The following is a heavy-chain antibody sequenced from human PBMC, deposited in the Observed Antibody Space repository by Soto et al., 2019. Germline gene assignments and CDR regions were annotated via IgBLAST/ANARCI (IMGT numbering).Heavy chain of an antibody. J-gene: IGHJ3*01. CDR2: IIPVFDKA. D-gene: IGHD3-16*01. Sequence: QVQLVQSGADVKKPGSSVKVSCNTSGGSFGSSAISWVRQAPAQGLEWMGEIIPVFDKANYAQNFQGRLTITADEVTGTVFMELSSLRSEDTAVYFCARLRRDWGDAFDLWGLGTFVTVSS. CDR1: GGSFGSSA. CDR3: ARLRRDWGDAFDL. V-gene: IGHV1-69*01.